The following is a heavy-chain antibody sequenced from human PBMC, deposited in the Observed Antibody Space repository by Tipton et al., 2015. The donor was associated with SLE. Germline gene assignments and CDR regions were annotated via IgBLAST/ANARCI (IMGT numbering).Heavy chain of an antibody. D-gene: IGHD6-6*01. CDR2: IYHSGST. CDR3: ARDPSQYSSSADAFDI. J-gene: IGHJ3*02. Sequence: TLSLTCTVSGYSISSGYYWGWIRQPPGKGLEWIGSIYHSGSTYYNPSLKSRVTISVDTSKNQFSLKLSSVTAAVTAVYYCARDPSQYSSSADAFDIWGQGTMVTVSS. V-gene: IGHV4-38-2*02. CDR1: GYSISSGYY.